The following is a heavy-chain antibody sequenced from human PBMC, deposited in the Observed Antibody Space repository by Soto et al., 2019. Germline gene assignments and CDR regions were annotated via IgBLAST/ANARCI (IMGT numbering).Heavy chain of an antibody. V-gene: IGHV3-21*01. D-gene: IGHD3-10*01. CDR1: GFTFSSYS. Sequence: GGSLRLSCAASGFTFSSYSMNWVRQAPGKGLEWVSSISSSSSYIYYADSVKGRFTISRDNTKNSLYLQMNSLRAEDTAVYYCARDQRAGPGYYGSGSYDYWGQGTLVTVSS. CDR3: ARDQRAGPGYYGSGSYDY. J-gene: IGHJ4*02. CDR2: ISSSSSYI.